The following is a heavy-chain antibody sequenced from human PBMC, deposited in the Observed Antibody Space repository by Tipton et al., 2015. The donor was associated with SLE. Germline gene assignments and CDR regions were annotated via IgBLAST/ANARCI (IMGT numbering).Heavy chain of an antibody. Sequence: TLSLTCTVSGGSIINSSYNWGWIRQPPGRGLEWIGSFYYSGSAYYNPSLRSRVSFYVDTSKNQFSLRLSSVTAADTALYFCARHEDSDWTDYFQHWGQGTLVTVSS. CDR3: ARHEDSDWTDYFQH. D-gene: IGHD6-19*01. CDR1: GGSIINSSYN. J-gene: IGHJ1*01. CDR2: FYYSGSA. V-gene: IGHV4-39*01.